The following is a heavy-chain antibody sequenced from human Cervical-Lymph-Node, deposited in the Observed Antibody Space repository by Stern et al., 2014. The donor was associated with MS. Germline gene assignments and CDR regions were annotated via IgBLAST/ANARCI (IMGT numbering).Heavy chain of an antibody. CDR2: VNPNSGGT. J-gene: IGHJ4*02. Sequence: VQLVESGAEVKKPGASVKVSCKASGYTFTGYYMHWVRQAPGQGLEGMGWVNPNSGGTNYAQKFQGWVTMTRDTSISTAYMELSRLRSDDTAVYYCARDHRYGSADLVFDYWGQGTLVTVSS. CDR3: ARDHRYGSADLVFDY. CDR1: GYTFTGYY. V-gene: IGHV1-2*04. D-gene: IGHD3-10*01.